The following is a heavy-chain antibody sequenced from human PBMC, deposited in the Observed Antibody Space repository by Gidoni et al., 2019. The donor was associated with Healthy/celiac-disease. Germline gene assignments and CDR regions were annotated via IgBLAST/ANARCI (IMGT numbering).Heavy chain of an antibody. V-gene: IGHV3-74*01. CDR1: EFTFSSYW. Sequence: EVQLVESGGGLVQPRGSLRLYCAASEFTFSSYWMHCVRQAPGKGLVWVSRINSDGSSTSYADSVKGRFTIARDNAKNTLYLQMNSLRAEDTAVYYCAREGVGADDYWGQGTLVTVSS. CDR2: INSDGSST. J-gene: IGHJ4*02. D-gene: IGHD1-26*01. CDR3: AREGVGADDY.